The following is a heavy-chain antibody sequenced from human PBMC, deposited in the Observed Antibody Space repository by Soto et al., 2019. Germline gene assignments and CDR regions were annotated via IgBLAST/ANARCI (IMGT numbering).Heavy chain of an antibody. J-gene: IGHJ6*02. Sequence: PGGSLRLSCAASGFTFSSYGMHWVRQAPGKGLEWVAVISYDGSNKYYADSVKGRFTISRDNPKNTLYLQMNSLRAEDTAVYYCAKGPRVVRDYYYGMDVWGQGTTVTVSS. CDR2: ISYDGSNK. V-gene: IGHV3-30*18. CDR3: AKGPRVVRDYYYGMDV. CDR1: GFTFSSYG. D-gene: IGHD2-15*01.